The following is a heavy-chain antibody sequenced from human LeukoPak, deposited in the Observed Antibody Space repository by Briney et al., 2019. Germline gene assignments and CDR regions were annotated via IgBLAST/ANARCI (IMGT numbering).Heavy chain of an antibody. CDR1: GYTFPSYF. Sequence: ASVKVSCKASGYTFPSYFMHWVRQAPGQGLEWMGIINPSGGSTSYAQKFQGRVTMTRDTSTSTVYMELSSLRSEDTAVYYCARKLSRGMYDPWGQGTLVTVSS. J-gene: IGHJ5*02. CDR2: INPSGGST. V-gene: IGHV1-46*01. D-gene: IGHD2/OR15-2a*01. CDR3: ARKLSRGMYDP.